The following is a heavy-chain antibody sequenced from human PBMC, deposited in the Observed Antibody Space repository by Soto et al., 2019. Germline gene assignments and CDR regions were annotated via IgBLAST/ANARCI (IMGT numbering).Heavy chain of an antibody. Sequence: QVQLQESGPGLVKPSETLSLTCTVSGGSISSYYWSWIRQPPGKGLEWIGYIYYSGSTNYIPSLKSRVPIAVDTFKNQFSLQLSSVTAADTAVYYCARRYGSVFDYWGQGTLVTVSS. CDR1: GGSISSYY. J-gene: IGHJ4*02. V-gene: IGHV4-59*01. CDR2: IYYSGST. D-gene: IGHD6-19*01. CDR3: ARRYGSVFDY.